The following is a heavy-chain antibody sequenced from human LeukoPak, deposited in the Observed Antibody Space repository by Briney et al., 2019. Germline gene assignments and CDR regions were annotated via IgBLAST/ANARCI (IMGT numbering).Heavy chain of an antibody. D-gene: IGHD1-7*01. CDR3: ARDLGTNWDYDVAY. CDR1: GYTFTGYY. V-gene: IGHV1-2*02. CDR2: INPNSGGT. J-gene: IGHJ4*02. Sequence: PAASVKVSCKASGYTFTGYYMHWVRQAPGQGLEWMGWINPNSGGTNYAQKFQGRVTMTRDTSISTAYMELSRLRSDDTAVYYCARDLGTNWDYDVAYWGQGILVTVSS.